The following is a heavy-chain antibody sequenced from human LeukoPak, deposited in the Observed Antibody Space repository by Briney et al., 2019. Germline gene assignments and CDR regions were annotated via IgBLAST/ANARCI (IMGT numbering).Heavy chain of an antibody. CDR1: GFTFSSYA. J-gene: IGHJ4*02. V-gene: IGHV3-30-3*01. D-gene: IGHD5-12*01. Sequence: GGSLRLSCAASGFTFSSYAMHWVRQAPGKGLEWVAVISYDGSNKYYADSVKGRFTISRDNSKKTLYLQMNSLRAEDTAIYFCARDVGGYAFDYWGQGTLVTVSS. CDR2: ISYDGSNK. CDR3: ARDVGGYAFDY.